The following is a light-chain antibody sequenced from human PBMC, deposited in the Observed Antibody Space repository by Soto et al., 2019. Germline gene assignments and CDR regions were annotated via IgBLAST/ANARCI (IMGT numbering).Light chain of an antibody. Sequence: QSALTQSSSVSAAPGQKVTISCSGSSSNIGNNYVSWYQQLPGTAPKLLIYDNNKRPSGIPDRFSGSKSGTSGTLEITGLQTGDEADYYCATWDGSLPGEVFGGGTKLTVL. CDR2: DNN. J-gene: IGLJ2*01. CDR1: SSNIGNNY. CDR3: ATWDGSLPGEV. V-gene: IGLV1-51*01.